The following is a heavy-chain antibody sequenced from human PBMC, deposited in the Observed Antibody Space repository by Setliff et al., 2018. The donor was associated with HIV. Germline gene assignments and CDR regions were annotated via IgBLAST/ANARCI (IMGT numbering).Heavy chain of an antibody. V-gene: IGHV3-48*03. Sequence: PGGSLRLSCAASGFTFSSYEMNWVRQAPGKGLEWVSYISSSGGTIYYADSVKGRFTISRDDSRSTLYLQMNSLITEDTALYYCTTAVAQNWYGSGNENYWGQGTLVTVSS. J-gene: IGHJ4*02. CDR1: GFTFSSYE. CDR2: ISSSGGTI. CDR3: TTAVAQNWYGSGNENY. D-gene: IGHD3-10*01.